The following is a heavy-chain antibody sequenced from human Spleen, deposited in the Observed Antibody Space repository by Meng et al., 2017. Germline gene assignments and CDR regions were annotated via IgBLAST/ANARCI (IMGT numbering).Heavy chain of an antibody. CDR2: ISSSGSTI. Sequence: GGSLRLSCAASGFTFSSYEMNWVRQAPGKGLEWVSYISSSGSTIYYADSVKGRFTISRDNAKNSLYLQMNSLRAEDTAVYYCASEQQLGKSLDYWGQGTLVTVSS. J-gene: IGHJ4*02. V-gene: IGHV3-48*03. D-gene: IGHD6-13*01. CDR3: ASEQQLGKSLDY. CDR1: GFTFSSYE.